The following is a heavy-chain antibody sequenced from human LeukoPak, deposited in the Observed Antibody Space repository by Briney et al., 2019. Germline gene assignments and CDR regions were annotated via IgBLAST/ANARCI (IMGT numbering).Heavy chain of an antibody. D-gene: IGHD2-2*01. CDR1: GFTFSSYS. J-gene: IGHJ4*02. Sequence: PGGSLRLSCAASGFTFSSYSMNWVRQAPGKGLEWVSSISSSSSYIYYADSVKGRFTISRDNAKNSLYLQMNSLRAEDTAVYYCARGLGYCSSTSCFNFVYWGQGTLVTVSS. V-gene: IGHV3-21*01. CDR3: ARGLGYCSSTSCFNFVY. CDR2: ISSSSSYI.